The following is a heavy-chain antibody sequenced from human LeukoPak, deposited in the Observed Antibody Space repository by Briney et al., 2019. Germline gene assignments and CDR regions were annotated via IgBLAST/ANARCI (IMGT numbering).Heavy chain of an antibody. CDR2: IIPIFGTA. CDR3: ARDTLKRYYYYDSSGYYTFDY. CDR1: GGTFSSYA. Sequence: GSSVKVSCKASGGTFSSYAISWVRQAPGQGLEWMGGIIPIFGTANYAQKFQGRVTITADESTSTAYMELSSLRSEDTAVYYCARDTLKRYYYYDSSGYYTFDYWGQGTLVTVSS. D-gene: IGHD3-22*01. V-gene: IGHV1-69*01. J-gene: IGHJ4*02.